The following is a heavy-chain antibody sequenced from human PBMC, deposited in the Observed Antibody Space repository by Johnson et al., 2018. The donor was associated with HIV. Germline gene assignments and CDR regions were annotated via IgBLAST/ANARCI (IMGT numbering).Heavy chain of an antibody. Sequence: VQLVESGGGLVQPGGSLRLSCAASGFTFSSYDMHWVRQATGKGLEWVSGIVTAGDTYYPDSVKGRFTVSRENAKNSLYLQMNSLRAGDTAAYYCARAGDYDILTGSLMKGAVDIWGQGTMVTVSS. CDR3: ARAGDYDILTGSLMKGAVDI. CDR1: GFTFSSYD. J-gene: IGHJ3*02. V-gene: IGHV3-13*01. D-gene: IGHD3-9*01. CDR2: IVTAGDT.